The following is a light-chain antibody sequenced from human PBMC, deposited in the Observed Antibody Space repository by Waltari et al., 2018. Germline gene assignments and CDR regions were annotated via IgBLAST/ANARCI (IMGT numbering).Light chain of an antibody. CDR1: QSVTRNY. V-gene: IGKV3-20*01. CDR3: QQYGTSLFT. J-gene: IGKJ3*01. CDR2: GAS. Sequence: EIVLTQSPGTLSLSPGERATLSCRASQSVTRNYLAWYHQKPGQAPRLLIYGASSRATGIPDRFSGSGSGTDFTLTISRREPEDFAVYYGQQYGTSLFTFGPGTKVEIK.